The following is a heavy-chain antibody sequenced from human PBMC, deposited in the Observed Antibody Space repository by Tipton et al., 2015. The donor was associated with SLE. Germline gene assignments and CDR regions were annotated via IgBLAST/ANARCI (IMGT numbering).Heavy chain of an antibody. D-gene: IGHD3-22*01. V-gene: IGHV4-61*02. J-gene: IGHJ4*02. Sequence: TLSLTCTVSGGSISSGSYYWSWIRQPAGKGLEWIGRIYTSGSTNYNPSLKSRVTISVDTSKNQFSLKLSSVTAADTAVYYSTSYYYDSSLDYWGQGTLVTVSS. CDR2: IYTSGST. CDR1: GGSISSGSYY. CDR3: TSYYYDSSLDY.